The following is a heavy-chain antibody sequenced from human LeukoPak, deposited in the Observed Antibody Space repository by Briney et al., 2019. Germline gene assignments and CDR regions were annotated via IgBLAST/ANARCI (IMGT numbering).Heavy chain of an antibody. V-gene: IGHV1-69*01. Sequence: GSSVKVSCKASGGTFSSYAISWVRQAPGQGLEWMGGIIPIFGTANYAQKFQGRVTITADESTSTAYMELSSLRSEDTAVYYCARVAGKILWFGELVAFDIWGQGTMVTVSS. CDR1: GGTFSSYA. D-gene: IGHD3-10*01. J-gene: IGHJ3*02. CDR3: ARVAGKILWFGELVAFDI. CDR2: IIPIFGTA.